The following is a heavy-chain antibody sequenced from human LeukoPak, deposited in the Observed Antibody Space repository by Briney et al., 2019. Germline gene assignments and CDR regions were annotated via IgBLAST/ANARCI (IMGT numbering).Heavy chain of an antibody. J-gene: IGHJ4*02. V-gene: IGHV1-46*01. CDR1: GYTFTSYD. Sequence: ASVKVSCRASGYTFTSYDINWVRQAPGQGLEWMGIINPSGGSTSYAQKFQGRVTMTRDTSTSTVYMELSSLRSEDTAVYYCATSGYSYGYNAFDYWGQGTLVTVSS. D-gene: IGHD5-18*01. CDR2: INPSGGST. CDR3: ATSGYSYGYNAFDY.